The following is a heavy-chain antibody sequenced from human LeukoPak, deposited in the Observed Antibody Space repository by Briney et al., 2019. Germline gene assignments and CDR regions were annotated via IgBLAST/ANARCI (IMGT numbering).Heavy chain of an antibody. CDR1: GFSFSSHG. V-gene: IGHV3-23*01. CDR3: ATRIVPTVGFDT. Sequence: GSLRLSCAASGFSFSSHGMVWVRQGPGKGLECVSTISGSGDLPYYADSVKGRFTISRDNSKNTVYLQMTSLRAEDTAIYYCATRIVPTVGFDTWGQGTLVTVSS. D-gene: IGHD5-12*01. J-gene: IGHJ4*02. CDR2: ISGSGDLP.